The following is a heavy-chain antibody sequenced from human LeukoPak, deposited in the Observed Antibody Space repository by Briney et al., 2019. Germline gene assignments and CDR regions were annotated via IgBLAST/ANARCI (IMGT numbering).Heavy chain of an antibody. V-gene: IGHV1-46*01. CDR2: INPSGGST. CDR3: ARSITMVRGAHGTHFDY. J-gene: IGHJ4*02. Sequence: ASVKGSCKASGYTFTSYYMHWVRQAPGQGLEWMGIINPSGGSTSYAQKFQGGVTMTRDTSTSTVYMELSSLRSEDTAVYYCARSITMVRGAHGTHFDYWGQGTLVTVSS. CDR1: GYTFTSYY. D-gene: IGHD3-10*01.